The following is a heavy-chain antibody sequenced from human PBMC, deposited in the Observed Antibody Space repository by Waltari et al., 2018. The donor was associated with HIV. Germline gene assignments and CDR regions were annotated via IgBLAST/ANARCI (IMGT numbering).Heavy chain of an antibody. D-gene: IGHD3-16*02. CDR1: GFTFSTSN. CDR3: AGGGYEYAWGTYRPFDY. V-gene: IGHV3-21*03. Sequence: EVQLVESGGGLVKPGGSLRLSCAASGFTFSTSNMNWVRQAPGKGLTSVSSIRSVGSYVYYPDSFKGRFTISRDNAKNSLYLQMDSLRAEDTAEYYCAGGGYEYAWGTYRPFDYWGQGTLVTVSS. CDR2: IRSVGSYV. J-gene: IGHJ4*02.